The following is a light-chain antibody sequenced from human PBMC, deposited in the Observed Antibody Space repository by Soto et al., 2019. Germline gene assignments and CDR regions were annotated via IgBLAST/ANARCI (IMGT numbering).Light chain of an antibody. Sequence: QSALTQPPSVSGAPGQRVTISCTGSSSNIGAGYDVHWYQQLPGTAPKLLIYGNGNRPSGVPDRFSGSKSGTSASLAITGLQAEDETDYYCQSYDSSLSGWVFGGGTKVTVL. CDR2: GNG. V-gene: IGLV1-40*01. CDR3: QSYDSSLSGWV. J-gene: IGLJ3*02. CDR1: SSNIGAGYD.